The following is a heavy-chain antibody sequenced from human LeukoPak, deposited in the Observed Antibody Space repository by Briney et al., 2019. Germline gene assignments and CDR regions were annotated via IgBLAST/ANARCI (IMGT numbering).Heavy chain of an antibody. Sequence: GGSLRLSCSASGFTFSSYAMHWVRQAPGKGLEYVSAISSNGGSTYYADSVKGRFTISRDNSKNTLYLQMSSLRAEDTAVYYFVKSVRGLEMATIAFDYWGQGTLVTVSS. D-gene: IGHD5-24*01. CDR1: GFTFSSYA. V-gene: IGHV3-64D*06. CDR3: VKSVRGLEMATIAFDY. J-gene: IGHJ4*02. CDR2: ISSNGGST.